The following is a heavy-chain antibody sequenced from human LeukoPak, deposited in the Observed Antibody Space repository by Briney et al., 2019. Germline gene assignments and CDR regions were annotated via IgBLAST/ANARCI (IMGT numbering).Heavy chain of an antibody. J-gene: IGHJ4*02. CDR1: GFTFSSYA. CDR3: AKERAGVTSY. D-gene: IGHD4-11*01. Sequence: GGSLRLSCAASGFTFSSYAMSWVRQAPGKGLEWVSAISGGNTYYADSVKGRFTISRDISKNTLYMQMSSLRAEDTAVYYCAKERAGVTSYWGQGTLVTVSS. V-gene: IGHV3-23*01. CDR2: ISGGNT.